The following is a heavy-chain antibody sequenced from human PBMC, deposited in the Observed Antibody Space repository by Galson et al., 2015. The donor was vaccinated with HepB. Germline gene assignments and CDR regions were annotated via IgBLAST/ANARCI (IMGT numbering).Heavy chain of an antibody. CDR3: VKDSMVWFGELLDNDAFDI. J-gene: IGHJ3*02. V-gene: IGHV3-64D*06. Sequence: SLRFSCAASGFTFSSYAMHWVRQAPGKGLEYVSAISSNGGSTYYADSVKGRFTISRDNSKNTLYLQMSSLRAEDTAVYYCVKDSMVWFGELLDNDAFDIWGQGTMVTVSS. D-gene: IGHD3-10*01. CDR2: ISSNGGST. CDR1: GFTFSSYA.